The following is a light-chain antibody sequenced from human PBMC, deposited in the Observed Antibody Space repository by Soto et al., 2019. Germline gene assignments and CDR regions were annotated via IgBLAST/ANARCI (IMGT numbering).Light chain of an antibody. CDR1: QSVSSN. V-gene: IGKV3-15*01. J-gene: IGKJ1*01. Sequence: EIVMTQSPATLSVSPGERATLSCRASQSVSSNLAWYQQKPGQAPRLLIYGASTRATGIPARFSGSGSGTEFXLTISSLQSEDFAVYYCQQYNNWPPTFGQGTKVEIK. CDR2: GAS. CDR3: QQYNNWPPT.